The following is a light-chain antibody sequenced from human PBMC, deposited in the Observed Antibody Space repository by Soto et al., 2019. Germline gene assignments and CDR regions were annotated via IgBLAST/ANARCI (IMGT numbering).Light chain of an antibody. CDR3: QQYGSSPYT. CDR2: GAS. Sequence: EIVLTQSPGTLSLSTGERATLSCRASQSVSSNYLAWYQQKPGQAPRLLIFGASSRPTGIPDRFSGSGSGTDFTLTISRLEPEDFAVYYCQQYGSSPYTFGHGAKLEIK. V-gene: IGKV3-20*01. CDR1: QSVSSNY. J-gene: IGKJ2*01.